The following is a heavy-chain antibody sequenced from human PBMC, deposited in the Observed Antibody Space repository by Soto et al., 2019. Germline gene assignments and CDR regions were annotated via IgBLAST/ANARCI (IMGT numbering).Heavy chain of an antibody. J-gene: IGHJ6*02. CDR3: ARTYSSSWYYYYGMDV. V-gene: IGHV4-59*01. CDR1: GGSISSYY. CDR2: IYYSGST. D-gene: IGHD6-13*01. Sequence: VQLQESGPGLVKPSETLSLTCTVSGGSISSYYWSWIRQPPGKGLEWIGYIYYSGSTNYNPSLKSRVTISVDTSKNQFSLKLSSVTAADTAVYYCARTYSSSWYYYYGMDVWGQGTTVTVSS.